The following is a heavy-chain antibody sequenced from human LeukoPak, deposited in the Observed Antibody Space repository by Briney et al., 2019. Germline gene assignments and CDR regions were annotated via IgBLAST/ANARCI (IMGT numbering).Heavy chain of an antibody. CDR2: INPNSGGT. J-gene: IGHJ4*02. CDR1: GYTFTGYY. Sequence: ASVKVSCKASGYTFTGYYMHWVRQAPGQGLEWMGWINPNSGGTNYAQKFQGRVTITSDTSITTASMELSRLRSDDTAVFYCARLRGLGLFDYWGQGTLVTVSS. V-gene: IGHV1-2*02. CDR3: ARLRGLGLFDY. D-gene: IGHD3/OR15-3a*01.